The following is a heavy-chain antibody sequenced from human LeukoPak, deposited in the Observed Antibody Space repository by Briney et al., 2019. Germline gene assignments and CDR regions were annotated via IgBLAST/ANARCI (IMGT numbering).Heavy chain of an antibody. D-gene: IGHD2-2*01. CDR1: GFTVSSNY. CDR3: ARMGYCSSTSCFYGMDV. CDR2: ISGNSGST. Sequence: GGSLRLSCAASGFTVSSNYMSWVRQAPGKGLEWVSSISGNSGSTYYADSVKGRFTISRDNSKNTVYLQMNSLRAEDTAVYYCARMGYCSSTSCFYGMDVWGHGTTVTVSS. J-gene: IGHJ6*02. V-gene: IGHV3-23*01.